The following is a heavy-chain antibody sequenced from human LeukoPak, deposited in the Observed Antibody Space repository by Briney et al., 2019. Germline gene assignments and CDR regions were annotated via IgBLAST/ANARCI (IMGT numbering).Heavy chain of an antibody. V-gene: IGHV3-74*01. D-gene: IGHD4-23*01. CDR2: INRYGSST. CDR1: GCSFSSYW. J-gene: IGHJ5*02. CDR3: ARPNYGDNSGRLYNSFVP. Sequence: PGGALRLSCADCGCSFSSYWLHWVRQVPGKELVWVSRINRYGSSTSYADSVKGRFTISRDNAKNTLYLQMNSLRVEDTAVYYCARPNYGDNSGRLYNSFVPWGQGTLNTVCS.